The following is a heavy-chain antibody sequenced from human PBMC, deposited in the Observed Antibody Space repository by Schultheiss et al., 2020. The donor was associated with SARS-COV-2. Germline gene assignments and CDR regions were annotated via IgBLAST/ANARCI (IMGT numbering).Heavy chain of an antibody. CDR2: INPNSGGT. J-gene: IGHJ4*02. CDR1: GYTFTGYY. Sequence: ASVKVSCKASGYTFTGYYMHWVRQAPGQGLEWMGWINPNSGGTNYAQKFQGWVTMTRDTSISTAYMELSRLRSEDTAVYYCARVSTVTTFDYWGQGTLVTVSS. V-gene: IGHV1-2*04. CDR3: ARVSTVTTFDY. D-gene: IGHD4-11*01.